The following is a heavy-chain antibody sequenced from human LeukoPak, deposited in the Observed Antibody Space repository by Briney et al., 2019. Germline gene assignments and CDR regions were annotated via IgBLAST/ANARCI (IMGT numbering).Heavy chain of an antibody. Sequence: PSETLSLTCTVSGGSISSYYWSWIRQPAGKGLEWIGRIYTSGSTNYNPSLKSRVTMSVDTSKNQFSLKLSSVTAADTAVYYCARDPFDPWFGESADAFDIWGQGTMVTVSS. V-gene: IGHV4-4*07. CDR1: GGSISSYY. CDR3: ARDPFDPWFGESADAFDI. CDR2: IYTSGST. J-gene: IGHJ3*02. D-gene: IGHD3-10*01.